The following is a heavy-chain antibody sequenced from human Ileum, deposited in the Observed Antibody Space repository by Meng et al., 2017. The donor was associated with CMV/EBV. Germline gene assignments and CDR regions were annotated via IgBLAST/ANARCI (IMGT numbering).Heavy chain of an antibody. CDR3: ARGESRGYYYFDY. CDR2: ISPSGNI. CDR1: VDAISNYF. Sequence: VHPQESGPGLVRPSDTLPSTCPAPVDAISNYFWSWIRQPAGKKLEWIGRISPSGNINYIPSLKGRVTMSLDTSNNQIFLNLTSVTAADTALYYCARGESRGYYYFDYWGQGILVTVSS. J-gene: IGHJ4*02. V-gene: IGHV4-4*07. D-gene: IGHD3-22*01.